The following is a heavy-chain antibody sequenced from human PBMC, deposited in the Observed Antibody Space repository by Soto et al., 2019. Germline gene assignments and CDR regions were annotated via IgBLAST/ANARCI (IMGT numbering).Heavy chain of an antibody. CDR2: IYYSGST. Sequence: SETLSLTCTVSGGSISSYYWSWIRQPPGKGLEWIGYIYYSGSTNYNPSLKSRVTISVDTSKNQFSLKLSSVTAADTAVYYCARDDYSNYVGFDYWGQGTLVTVS. J-gene: IGHJ4*02. D-gene: IGHD4-4*01. V-gene: IGHV4-59*01. CDR3: ARDDYSNYVGFDY. CDR1: GGSISSYY.